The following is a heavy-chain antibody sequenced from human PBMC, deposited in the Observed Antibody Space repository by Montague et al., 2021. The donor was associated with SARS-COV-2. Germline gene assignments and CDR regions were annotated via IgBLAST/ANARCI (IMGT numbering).Heavy chain of an antibody. CDR2: VTRSGGA. Sequence: SETLSLTCTVSGGSMSDYYWTWIRQPPGKGPEWIGYVTRSGGANYNPSLRRRVTISLVTSRSQFSLQLSSVTAADTAFYYCARLTQLGYCSSARCSPALYLDSWGQGFLVSVSS. V-gene: IGHV4-59*01. D-gene: IGHD2-15*01. J-gene: IGHJ4*02. CDR1: GGSMSDYY. CDR3: ARLTQLGYCSSARCSPALYLDS.